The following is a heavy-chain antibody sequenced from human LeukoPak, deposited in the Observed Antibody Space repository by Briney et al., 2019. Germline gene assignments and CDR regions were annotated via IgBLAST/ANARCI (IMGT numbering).Heavy chain of an antibody. CDR3: ARGGKDSSGWYGVDY. CDR1: GFTFSSYG. CDR2: IWYDGSNK. Sequence: PGGSLRLSCAASGFTFSSYGMHWVRQAPGKGLEWVAVIWYDGSNKYYADSVKGRFTISRDNSKNTLYLQMNSLRAEDTAVYCCARGGKDSSGWYGVDYWGQGTLVTVSS. V-gene: IGHV3-33*01. J-gene: IGHJ4*02. D-gene: IGHD6-19*01.